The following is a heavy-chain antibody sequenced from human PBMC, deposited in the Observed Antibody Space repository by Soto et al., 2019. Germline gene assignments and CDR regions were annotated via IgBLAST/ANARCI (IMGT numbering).Heavy chain of an antibody. CDR1: GVTFSSYS. J-gene: IGHJ6*02. CDR2: ISSSSSSI. Sequence: EVQLEESGGGLVQPGGSLRLSCTASGVTFSSYSMVWVRQAPGKGLEWVSYISSSSSSIYYADSVKGRFTTSRDNAKNATYLQKNSLRVEATGVYYCERELGFDAVARMAVWGQGTMVTVSS. D-gene: IGHD6-19*01. V-gene: IGHV3-48*01. CDR3: ERELGFDAVARMAV.